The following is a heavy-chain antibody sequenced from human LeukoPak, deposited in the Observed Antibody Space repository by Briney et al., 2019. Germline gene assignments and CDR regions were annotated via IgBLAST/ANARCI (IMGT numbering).Heavy chain of an antibody. D-gene: IGHD1-26*01. V-gene: IGHV4-34*01. Sequence: PSETLSLTCAVYGGSFSGYYWNWIRQPPGKGLEWIGEINQSGSTNYNPSLKSRVTISVDRSKNQFSLKLSSVTAADTAVYYCATQRWELTQGAFDIWGQGTMVTVSS. CDR1: GGSFSGYY. J-gene: IGHJ3*02. CDR3: ATQRWELTQGAFDI. CDR2: INQSGST.